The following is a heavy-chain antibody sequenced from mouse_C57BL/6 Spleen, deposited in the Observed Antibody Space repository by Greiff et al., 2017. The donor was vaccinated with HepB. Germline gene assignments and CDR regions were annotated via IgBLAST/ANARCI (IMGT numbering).Heavy chain of an antibody. CDR2: IYPGDGDT. D-gene: IGHD3-2*02. CDR3: AREEGSSGYAMDY. CDR1: GYAFSSSW. Sequence: VKLQESGPELVKPGASVKISCKASGYAFSSSWMNWVKQRPGKGLEWIGRIYPGDGDTNYNGKFKGKATLTADKSSSTAYMQLSSLTSEDSAVYFCAREEGSSGYAMDYWGQGTSVTVSS. J-gene: IGHJ4*01. V-gene: IGHV1-82*01.